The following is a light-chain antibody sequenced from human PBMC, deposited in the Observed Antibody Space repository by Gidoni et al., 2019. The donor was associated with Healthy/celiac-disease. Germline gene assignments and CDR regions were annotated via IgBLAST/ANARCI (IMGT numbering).Light chain of an antibody. V-gene: IGKV3-11*01. J-gene: IGKJ2*01. CDR2: DAS. Sequence: DTVSLSCRASQSVSSYLAWYQQKPGQAPRLLIYDASNRATGIPARFSGSGSGTDFTLTISSLEPEDFAVYYCQQRRTFXXXTKLEIK. CDR1: QSVSSY. CDR3: QQRRT.